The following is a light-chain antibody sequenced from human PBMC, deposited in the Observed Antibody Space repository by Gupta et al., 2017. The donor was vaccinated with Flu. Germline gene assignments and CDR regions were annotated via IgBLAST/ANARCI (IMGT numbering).Light chain of an antibody. V-gene: IGKV3-11*01. CDR1: QSVSRY. CDR3: QQRSNWPLT. J-gene: IGKJ4*01. Sequence: GERATLSCRASQSVSRYLAWYQQKPGQAPRLLIYAASNRATGIPARFSGSGSGTDFTLTISSLEPEDFAVYYCQQRSNWPLTFGGGTKVEIK. CDR2: AAS.